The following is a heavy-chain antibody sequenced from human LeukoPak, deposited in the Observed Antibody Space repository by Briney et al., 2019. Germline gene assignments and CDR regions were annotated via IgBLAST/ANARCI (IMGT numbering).Heavy chain of an antibody. Sequence: GRSLRLSCAASGFTFSSYAMHWVRQAPGNGLEWVAVISYDGSNKYYADSVKGRFTISRDNSKNTLYLQMNSLRAEGTAVYYCAREGYSSSHYYYYYGMDVWGQGTTVTVSS. CDR1: GFTFSSYA. J-gene: IGHJ6*02. CDR2: ISYDGSNK. V-gene: IGHV3-30-3*01. CDR3: AREGYSSSHYYYYYGMDV. D-gene: IGHD6-6*01.